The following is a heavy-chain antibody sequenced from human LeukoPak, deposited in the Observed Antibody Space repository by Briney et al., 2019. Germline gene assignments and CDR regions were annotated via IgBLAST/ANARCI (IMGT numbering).Heavy chain of an antibody. V-gene: IGHV5-51*01. CDR2: IYPGDSDT. CDR3: ARHLGAAMVSPLGH. J-gene: IGHJ4*02. D-gene: IGHD5-18*01. Sequence: GESLKISCKGSGYSFTSYWIAWVRQMPGKGLEWMGIIYPGDSDTTYSPSFQGQVTISADRSITTAYVQWSSLQASDTAMYYCARHLGAAMVSPLGHWGQGTLVTVSS. CDR1: GYSFTSYW.